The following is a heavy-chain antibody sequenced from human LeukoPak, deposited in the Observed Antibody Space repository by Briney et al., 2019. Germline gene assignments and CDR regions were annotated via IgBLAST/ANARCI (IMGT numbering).Heavy chain of an antibody. V-gene: IGHV3-53*01. Sequence: PRGSLRLSCAASGFTVSSNYMSWVRQVPGKGLEWVSVIYSGGSTYYADSVKGRFTISRDNSKNTLYLQMNSLRAEDTAVYYCARGLLGGSYYFDYWGQGTLVTVSS. CDR2: IYSGGST. CDR3: ARGLLGGSYYFDY. D-gene: IGHD1-26*01. CDR1: GFTVSSNY. J-gene: IGHJ4*02.